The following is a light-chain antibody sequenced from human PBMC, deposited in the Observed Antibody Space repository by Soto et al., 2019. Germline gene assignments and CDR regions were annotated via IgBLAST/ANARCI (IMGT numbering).Light chain of an antibody. J-gene: IGLJ3*02. CDR3: MPLYTGARV. CDR1: TGSVTSGHY. V-gene: IGLV7-46*01. CDR2: DTS. Sequence: QAVVTQEPSLTVSPGGTVTLTCGSSTGSVTSGHYPYWFQQKPGQVPRRLIYDTSNKHSWTPARFSGSLLGGKAALTLSGAQPEDEADYYCMPLYTGARVFGGGTKLTVL.